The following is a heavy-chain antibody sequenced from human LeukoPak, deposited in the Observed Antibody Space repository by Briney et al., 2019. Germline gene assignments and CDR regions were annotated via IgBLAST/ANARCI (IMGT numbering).Heavy chain of an antibody. CDR3: ARGFLGLNGGV. CDR2: INHSGST. J-gene: IGHJ6*02. V-gene: IGHV4-34*01. CDR1: GGSFSGYY. D-gene: IGHD1-26*01. Sequence: SETLSLTCAVYGGSFSGYYWSWIRQPPGKGLEWIGQINHSGSTNYNPSLKSRVTISADTSKKQFSLKLSSVTAADTAVYYCARGFLGLNGGVWGQGTTVTVSS.